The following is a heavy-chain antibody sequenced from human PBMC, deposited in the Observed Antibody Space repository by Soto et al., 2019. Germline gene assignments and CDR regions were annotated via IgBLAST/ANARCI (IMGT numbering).Heavy chain of an antibody. CDR1: GYTFTSYV. D-gene: IGHD3-10*01. V-gene: IGHV1-18*01. J-gene: IGHJ5*02. CDR2: ISAYNGNT. CDR3: ASHRVCRGFYP. Sequence: GASVKVSCKASGYTFTSYVISWVRQAPGQGLEWMGWISAYNGNTNYAQKLQGRVTMTTDTSTSTAYMELRSLRSDDTAGYYCASHRVCRGFYPWGQVTLVTVSS.